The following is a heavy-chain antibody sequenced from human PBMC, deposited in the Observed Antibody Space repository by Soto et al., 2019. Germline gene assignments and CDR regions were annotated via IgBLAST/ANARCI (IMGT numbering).Heavy chain of an antibody. D-gene: IGHD2-2*01. J-gene: IGHJ5*02. CDR2: INHSGST. V-gene: IGHV4-34*01. Sequence: PSETLSLTCAVYGGSFSGYYWSWIRQPPGKGLEWIVEINHSGSTNYNPSLKSRVTISVDTSKNQFSLKLSSVSAADTALYYCARCSLVVVPAPGFDPWGRGTLVTVS. CDR3: ARCSLVVVPAPGFDP. CDR1: GGSFSGYY.